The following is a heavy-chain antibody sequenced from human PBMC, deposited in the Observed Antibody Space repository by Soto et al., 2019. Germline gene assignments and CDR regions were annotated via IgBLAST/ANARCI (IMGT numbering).Heavy chain of an antibody. CDR3: ARDTIFGVALDSFDI. CDR2: ISAYNGNT. Sequence: ASGKVSCKASGYTFTSYGISWVPQAPGQGLEWMGWISAYNGNTNYAQKLQGRVTMTTDTSTSTAYMELRSLRSDDTAVYYCARDTIFGVALDSFDIWRQGTMVSVS. V-gene: IGHV1-18*01. J-gene: IGHJ3*02. D-gene: IGHD3-3*01. CDR1: GYTFTSYG.